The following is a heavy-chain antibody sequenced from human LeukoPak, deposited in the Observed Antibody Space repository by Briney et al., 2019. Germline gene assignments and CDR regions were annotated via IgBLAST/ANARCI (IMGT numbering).Heavy chain of an antibody. Sequence: GGSLRLSCVASGFILSNYGMHWVRQAPGKGLEWVAGLGSDGSSLYYADSIEGRFTISRDTSKNTLYVQMNSLRAEDTAVYYCAKDLFSGSGRAGNMDVWGKGTTVTVSS. D-gene: IGHD3-10*01. V-gene: IGHV3-33*06. J-gene: IGHJ6*03. CDR1: GFILSNYG. CDR2: LGSDGSSL. CDR3: AKDLFSGSGRAGNMDV.